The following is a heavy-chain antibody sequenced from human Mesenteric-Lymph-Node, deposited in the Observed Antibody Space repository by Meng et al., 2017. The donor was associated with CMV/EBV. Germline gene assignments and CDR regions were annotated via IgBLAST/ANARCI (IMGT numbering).Heavy chain of an antibody. CDR1: GFTFSNYG. CDR3: ARGVDIWGWFDP. V-gene: IGHV3-21*01. CDR2: ISSSSSYI. D-gene: IGHD5-12*01. J-gene: IGHJ5*02. Sequence: GGSLRLSCAASGFTFSNYGMNWVRQAPGKGLEWVSSISSSSSYIYYADSVKGRFTISRDNAKNSLYLQMNSLRAEDTAVYYCARGVDIWGWFDPWGQGTLVTVSS.